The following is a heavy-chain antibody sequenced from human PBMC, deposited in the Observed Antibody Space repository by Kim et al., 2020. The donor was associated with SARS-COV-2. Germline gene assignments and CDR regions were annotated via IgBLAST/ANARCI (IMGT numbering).Heavy chain of an antibody. CDR2: ISSSSSTI. D-gene: IGHD2-2*01. CDR3: ARDGSPYCSSTSCLSGYYYYGLDV. V-gene: IGHV3-48*02. Sequence: GGSLRLSCAASGFTFSSYSMDWVRQAPGKGLEWVSFISSSSSTIYYADSVKGRSTISRDNAKNSLYLHMSSLRDDDTAVYYCARDGSPYCSSTSCLSGYYYYGLDVWGQETTVTVSS. J-gene: IGHJ6*02. CDR1: GFTFSSYS.